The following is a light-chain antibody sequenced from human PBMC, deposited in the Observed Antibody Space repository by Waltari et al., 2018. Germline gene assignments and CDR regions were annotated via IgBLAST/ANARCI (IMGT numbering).Light chain of an antibody. CDR1: QSVSSY. CDR2: DAS. V-gene: IGKV3-11*01. J-gene: IGKJ5*01. CDR3: QQRSNWPPNT. Sequence: EIVLTQSPATLSLSPGERATISCRASQSVSSYLAWYQQKPCQAPRLLIYDASNRATGSPARFSGSGSGTDFTLTISSLEPEDFAVYYCQQRSNWPPNTFGQGTRLEIK.